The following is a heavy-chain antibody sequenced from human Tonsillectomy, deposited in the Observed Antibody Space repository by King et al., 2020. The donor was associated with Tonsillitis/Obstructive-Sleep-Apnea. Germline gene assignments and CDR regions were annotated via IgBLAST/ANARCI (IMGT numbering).Heavy chain of an antibody. CDR1: VGSISSYY. D-gene: IGHD1-1*01. CDR3: ARHLDAADY. Sequence: VQLQESGPGLVKPSETLSLTCTVSVGSISSYYWSWIRQPPGKGLEWIGYIYYSGSTNYNPSLKSRVTISVDTSKNQFSLKLSSVTAADTAVYYCARHLDAADYWGQGTLVTVSS. V-gene: IGHV4-59*08. J-gene: IGHJ4*02. CDR2: IYYSGST.